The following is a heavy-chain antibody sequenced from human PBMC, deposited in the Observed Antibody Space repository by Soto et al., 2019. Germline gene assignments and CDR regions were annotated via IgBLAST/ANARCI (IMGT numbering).Heavy chain of an antibody. CDR2: TIPIFDST. CDR1: GGTFSRLT. J-gene: IGHJ4*02. V-gene: IGHV1-69*13. Sequence: SVKVSCKVSGGTFSRLTISWVRQAPGRGLEWMGGTIPIFDSTKYAQKFQGRVSITADESTTTAYLEVSSLKDEDKAVYYCASRQSSNWYYFDYWGQGTPVTVSS. D-gene: IGHD6-13*01. CDR3: ASRQSSNWYYFDY.